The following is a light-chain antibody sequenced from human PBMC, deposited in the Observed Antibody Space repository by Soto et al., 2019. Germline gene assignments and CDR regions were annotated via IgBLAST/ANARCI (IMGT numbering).Light chain of an antibody. CDR2: EVT. J-gene: IGLJ1*01. V-gene: IGLV2-14*01. CDR1: RRDVGGYNY. Sequence: QSSLTQPASVSGCPGQSITMSCTGTRRDVGGYNYVSWYQQYPGKSPKLLIYEVTHRPSGVSNRFSGSKSGNTASLTISGLQAEDEADYYCSSYTISNTLPFVFGTGTKVTVL. CDR3: SSYTISNTLPFV.